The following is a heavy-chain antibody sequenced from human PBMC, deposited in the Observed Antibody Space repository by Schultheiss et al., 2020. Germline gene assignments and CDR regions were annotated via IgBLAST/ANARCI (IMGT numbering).Heavy chain of an antibody. Sequence: GGSLRLSCAASGFTFSSYGMHWVRQAPGKGLEWVAVISYDGSNKYYADSVKGRFTISRDNSKNTLYLQMNSLRAEDTAVYYCAKEVGAYGDIDAFDMWGQGTMVTVSS. V-gene: IGHV3-30*18. CDR2: ISYDGSNK. CDR3: AKEVGAYGDIDAFDM. D-gene: IGHD4-17*01. CDR1: GFTFSSYG. J-gene: IGHJ3*02.